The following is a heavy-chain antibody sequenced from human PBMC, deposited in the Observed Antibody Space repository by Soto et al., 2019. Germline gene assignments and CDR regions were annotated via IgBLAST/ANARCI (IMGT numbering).Heavy chain of an antibody. CDR2: TAYTGNT. J-gene: IGHJ5*02. D-gene: IGHD3-3*01. CDR1: GGSITSYH. V-gene: IGHV4-59*01. CDR3: ARYMLFGGSHYFDP. Sequence: SETLSLTCVVSGGSITSYHWCWIRQFPGKGLEWIAYTAYTGNTNYNTSRKIRVSISKCTSKNQLTLRLTSVAATDASYYYSARYMLFGGSHYFDPWGQGTLVTVSS.